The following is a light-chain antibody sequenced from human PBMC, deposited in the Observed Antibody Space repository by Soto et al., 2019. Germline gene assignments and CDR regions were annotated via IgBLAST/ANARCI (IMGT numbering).Light chain of an antibody. CDR3: QQYNSFPWT. CDR2: KAS. V-gene: IGKV1-5*03. Sequence: DIQMTQSPSTLSASVGDSVTMTCRASQSINSWLAWYQQKPGKAPKLLIYKASSLESGVPLTFSGSGSGTEFTLTISSLQPDDFATYYCQQYNSFPWTFGQGTKVEI. CDR1: QSINSW. J-gene: IGKJ1*01.